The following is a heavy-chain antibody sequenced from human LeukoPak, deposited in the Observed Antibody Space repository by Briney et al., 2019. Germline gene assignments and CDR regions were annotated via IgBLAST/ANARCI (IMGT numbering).Heavy chain of an antibody. D-gene: IGHD6-13*01. CDR2: ISGSGDTT. CDR3: ATRQQMLLY. Sequence: PGGSLRLSCAASGFTFSSYAMSWVRQAPGKGPEWVSGISGSGDTTDYADSVKGRFTISRDNSKSTLYLQMNSLRAEDTAVYYCATRQQMLLYWGQGTLVTVSS. V-gene: IGHV3-23*01. CDR1: GFTFSSYA. J-gene: IGHJ4*02.